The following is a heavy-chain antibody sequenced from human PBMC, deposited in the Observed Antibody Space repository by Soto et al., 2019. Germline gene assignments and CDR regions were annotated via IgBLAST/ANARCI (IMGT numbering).Heavy chain of an antibody. J-gene: IGHJ4*02. CDR2: IIPIFGTA. CDR1: GGTFSSYA. Sequence: QVQLVQSGAEVKKPGSSVKVSCKASGGTFSSYAISWVRQAPGQGLEWMGGIIPIFGTANYAQKFQRRVTLTADESTSTACMELSSLKAEDPAVYYRGRGVVNSTFGGVIAFDYWGQGTLVTVSS. V-gene: IGHV1-69*12. CDR3: GRGVVNSTFGGVIAFDY. D-gene: IGHD3-16*02.